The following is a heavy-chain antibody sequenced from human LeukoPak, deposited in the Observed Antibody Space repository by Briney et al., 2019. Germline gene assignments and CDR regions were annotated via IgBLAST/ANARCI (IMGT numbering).Heavy chain of an antibody. Sequence: PGGSLRLSCTASGFTFSDCDMSWVRQAQGKGLEWVSSSSYRSSPIYYADSVKGRFTISRDNAKNLLYMQMDSLRAGDTAVYYCARAYPPLRTAAAGDQWGQGTLVTVSS. CDR1: GFTFSDCD. CDR3: ARAYPPLRTAAAGDQ. J-gene: IGHJ4*02. CDR2: SSYRSSPI. V-gene: IGHV3-21*01. D-gene: IGHD6-13*01.